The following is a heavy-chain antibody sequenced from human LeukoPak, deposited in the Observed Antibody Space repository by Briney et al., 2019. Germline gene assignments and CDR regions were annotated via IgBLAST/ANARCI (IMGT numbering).Heavy chain of an antibody. Sequence: GSLRLSCAASGFTFRNHAMSWVRQAPGMGLGWGSVISGSGETTYYAASVKGRFTIFRDNSQNTLYLQMSSLRGEDTALYYCAKDRGMVGASVRGFDYWGQGTLVTVSS. J-gene: IGHJ4*02. CDR2: ISGSGETT. D-gene: IGHD1-26*01. CDR1: GFTFRNHA. CDR3: AKDRGMVGASVRGFDY. V-gene: IGHV3-23*01.